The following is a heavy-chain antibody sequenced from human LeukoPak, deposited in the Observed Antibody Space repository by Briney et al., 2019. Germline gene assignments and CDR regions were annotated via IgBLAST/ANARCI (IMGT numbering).Heavy chain of an antibody. CDR2: IGWNGRSI. D-gene: IGHD3-10*01. J-gene: IGHJ6*02. CDR3: AKDSDYFGSGSYYNFWDV. Sequence: GRSLRLSCEASGFSFDDFDMHWVRHAPGKGLEWDSRIGWNGRSIHYADSVKGRFTISRDNAKNSLYLQMNSLRAEDTALCYCAKDSDYFGSGSYYNFWDVWGQRTTVIVSS. V-gene: IGHV3-9*01. CDR1: GFSFDDFD.